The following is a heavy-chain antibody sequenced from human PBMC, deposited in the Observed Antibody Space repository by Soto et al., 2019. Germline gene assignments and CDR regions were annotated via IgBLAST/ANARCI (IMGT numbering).Heavy chain of an antibody. CDR2: IKSKTDGGPT. D-gene: IGHD5-12*01. CDR1: GFTFSNAW. CDR3: TTDSGGYSGYDYVIEPFSPFDY. V-gene: IGHV3-15*01. J-gene: IGHJ4*02. Sequence: GGSLRLSCAASGFTFSNAWMSWVRQAPGKGLEWVGRIKSKTDGGPTDYAAPVKGRFTISRDDSKNTLYLQMNSLKTEDTAVYYCTTDSGGYSGYDYVIEPFSPFDYWGQGTLVTVSS.